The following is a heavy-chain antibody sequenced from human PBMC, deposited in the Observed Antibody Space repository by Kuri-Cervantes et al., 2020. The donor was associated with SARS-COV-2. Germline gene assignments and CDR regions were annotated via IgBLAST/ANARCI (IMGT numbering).Heavy chain of an antibody. CDR2: ISSSSSYI. D-gene: IGHD4-17*01. CDR3: AKEYGDYFRPRNNFEY. V-gene: IGHV3-21*01. CDR1: GFTFSSYT. J-gene: IGHJ4*02. Sequence: GGSLRLSCTASGFTFSSYTMNWVRQASGKGLEWVSSISSSSSYIYYADSVKGRFTISRDNAKNSLYLQMNSLSAEDTAVYYCAKEYGDYFRPRNNFEYWGQGTLVTVSS.